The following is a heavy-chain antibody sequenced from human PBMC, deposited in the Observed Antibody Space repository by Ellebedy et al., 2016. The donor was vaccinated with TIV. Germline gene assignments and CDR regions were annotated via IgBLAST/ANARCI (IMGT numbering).Heavy chain of an antibody. V-gene: IGHV3-7*03. CDR1: GFTFRTYW. CDR3: ASEYSSSSHWGY. Sequence: PGGSLRLSCAASGFTFRTYWMSWVRQAPGKGLEWVANIQQEGREINYVDSVKGRFTISRDNAKNSLYLQMNSLRVEDTAMYYCASEYSSSSHWGYWGQGTLVTVSS. CDR2: IQQEGREI. J-gene: IGHJ4*02. D-gene: IGHD6-6*01.